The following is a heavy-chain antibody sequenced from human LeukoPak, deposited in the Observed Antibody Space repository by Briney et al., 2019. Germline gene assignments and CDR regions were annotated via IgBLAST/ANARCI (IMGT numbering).Heavy chain of an antibody. CDR1: GGSISSYY. Sequence: SETLSLTCTVSGGSISSYYWSWIRQPAGKGLEWIGRIYTSGSTNYNPSLKSRVTMSVDTSKNQFSLKLSSVTAADTAVYYCARDGAKYGGYHTRWFDPWGQGTLVTVSS. J-gene: IGHJ5*02. V-gene: IGHV4-4*07. CDR3: ARDGAKYGGYHTRWFDP. D-gene: IGHD4-17*01. CDR2: IYTSGST.